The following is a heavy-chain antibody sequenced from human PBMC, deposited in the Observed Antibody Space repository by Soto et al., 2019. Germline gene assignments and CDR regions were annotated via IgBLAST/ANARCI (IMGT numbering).Heavy chain of an antibody. D-gene: IGHD5-18*01. CDR3: AKSMQGARVDTAMFDAFDI. CDR2: ISGSGGST. V-gene: IGHV3-23*01. Sequence: GGSLRLSCAASGFTFSSYAMSWVRQAPGKGLEWVSAISGSGGSTYYADSVKGRFTISRDNSKNTLYLQMNSLRAEDTAVYYCAKSMQGARVDTAMFDAFDIWGQGTMVTVSS. CDR1: GFTFSSYA. J-gene: IGHJ3*02.